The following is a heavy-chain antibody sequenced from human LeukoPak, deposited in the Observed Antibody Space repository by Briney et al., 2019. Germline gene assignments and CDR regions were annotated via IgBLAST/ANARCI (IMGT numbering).Heavy chain of an antibody. CDR3: ATTVTNYSYYYYMDV. CDR1: GYTFTSYY. J-gene: IGHJ6*03. Sequence: GASVKVSCKASGYTFTSYYMHWVRQAPGQGLEWMGGIIPMFGTANYAQKFQGRVTITTDGSATTAYMELSSLRSEDTAVYYCATTVTNYSYYYYMDVWGKGTTVTVSS. V-gene: IGHV1-69*05. CDR2: IIPMFGTA. D-gene: IGHD4-11*01.